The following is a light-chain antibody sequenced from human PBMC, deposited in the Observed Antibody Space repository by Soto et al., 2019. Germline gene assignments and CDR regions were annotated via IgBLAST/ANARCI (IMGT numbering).Light chain of an antibody. CDR1: QSSGTF. Sequence: DTQLTQSPSSLAASVGDRVTVTCLASQSSGTFINWYQHKIGKAPRLLIYESFYLQTGVPSRFSGSGSGTDFALSITGLQPEDAATYYCKQTYTNPQTFGQGTKVDIK. CDR3: KQTYTNPQT. J-gene: IGKJ1*01. V-gene: IGKV1-39*01. CDR2: ESF.